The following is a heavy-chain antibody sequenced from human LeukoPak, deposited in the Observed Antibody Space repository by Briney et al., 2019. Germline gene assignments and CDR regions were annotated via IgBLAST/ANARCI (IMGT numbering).Heavy chain of an antibody. CDR2: IYHSGST. J-gene: IGHJ6*03. V-gene: IGHV4-30-2*01. Sequence: PSEPLSLTCTVSGGYNSRGGYYWSWIRQPPGGGVEWNGYIYHSGSTYYNPSLKSRVTISVDRSTNQFSLKLSSVTAADTAVYYCARVLVGATAYYMDVWGKGTTVTVSS. D-gene: IGHD1-26*01. CDR3: ARVLVGATAYYMDV. CDR1: GGYNSRGGYY.